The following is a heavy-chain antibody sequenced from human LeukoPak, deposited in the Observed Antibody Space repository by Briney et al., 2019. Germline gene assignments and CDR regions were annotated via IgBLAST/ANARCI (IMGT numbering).Heavy chain of an antibody. J-gene: IGHJ5*02. D-gene: IGHD2-21*01. Sequence: SETLSLTCTVSGGSISSGGYYWSWIRQHPGKGLEWIGYIYYSGSTYYNPSLKSRVTISVDTSKNQFSLKLSSVTAADTAVYYCAREGIPDWFDPWGRGTLVTVSS. CDR2: IYYSGST. V-gene: IGHV4-31*03. CDR3: AREGIPDWFDP. CDR1: GGSISSGGYY.